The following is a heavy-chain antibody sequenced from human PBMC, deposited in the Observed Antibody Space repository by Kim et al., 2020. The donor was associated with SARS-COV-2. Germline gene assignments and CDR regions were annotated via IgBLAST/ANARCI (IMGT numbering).Heavy chain of an antibody. V-gene: IGHV1-3*01. CDR3: ARGDGIAAAEAAFDI. CDR2: INAGNGNT. D-gene: IGHD6-13*01. CDR1: GYTFTSYA. Sequence: ASVKVSCKASGYTFTSYAMHWVRQAPGQRLEWMGWINAGNGNTKYSQKFQGRVTITRDTSASTAYMELSSLRSEDTAVYYCARGDGIAAAEAAFDIWGQGTMVTVSS. J-gene: IGHJ3*02.